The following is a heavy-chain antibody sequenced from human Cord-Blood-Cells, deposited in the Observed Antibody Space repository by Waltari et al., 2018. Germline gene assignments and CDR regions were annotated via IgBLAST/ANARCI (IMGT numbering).Heavy chain of an antibody. D-gene: IGHD2-15*01. J-gene: IGHJ5*02. Sequence: QVQLQESGPGLVKPSENLSLTCTVSGGSISSYYWSWIRQPPGKGLEWIWYIYYSGSTNYNPSLKSRVTISVDTSKNQFSLKLSSVTAADTAVYYCAREGPSCSGGSCYSNWFDPWGQGTLVTVSS. CDR2: IYYSGST. CDR1: GGSISSYY. CDR3: AREGPSCSGGSCYSNWFDP. V-gene: IGHV4-59*01.